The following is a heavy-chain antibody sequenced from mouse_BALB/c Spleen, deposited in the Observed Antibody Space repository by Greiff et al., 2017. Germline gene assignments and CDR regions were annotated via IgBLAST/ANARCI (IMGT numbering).Heavy chain of an antibody. D-gene: IGHD2-3*01. J-gene: IGHJ4*01. CDR3: ARGGWLLSMDY. CDR1: GFTFSSFG. CDR2: ISSGSSTI. Sequence: EVQLVESGGGLVQPGGSRKLSCAASGFTFSSFGMHWVRQAPEKGLEWVAYISSGSSTIYYADTVKGRFTISRDNPKNTLFLQMTSLRSEDTAMYYCARGGWLLSMDYWGQGTSVTVSS. V-gene: IGHV5-17*02.